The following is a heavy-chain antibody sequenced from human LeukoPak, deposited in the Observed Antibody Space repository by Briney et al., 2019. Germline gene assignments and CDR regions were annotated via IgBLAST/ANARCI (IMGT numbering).Heavy chain of an antibody. V-gene: IGHV4-59*01. CDR1: GGSISSYY. D-gene: IGHD3-10*01. CDR3: ARVLELGSGSYQSYYYYYYMDV. Sequence: SETLSLTCTVSGGSISSYYWSWIRQPPGKGLEWIGYIYYSGSTNYNPSLKSRVTISVDTSKNQFSLKLSSVTAADTAVYYCARVLELGSGSYQSYYYYYYMDVWGKGTTDTVSS. CDR2: IYYSGST. J-gene: IGHJ6*03.